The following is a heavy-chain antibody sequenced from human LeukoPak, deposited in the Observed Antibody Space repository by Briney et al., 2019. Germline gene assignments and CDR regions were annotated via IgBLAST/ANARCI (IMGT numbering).Heavy chain of an antibody. V-gene: IGHV3-72*01. J-gene: IGHJ4*02. CDR2: SRSKGHRYST. CDR3: ARGSYCSGGVCPAPFDS. D-gene: IGHD2-8*02. Sequence: GGSLRLSCAASEFAFRNFWMSWVRQAPGKGLEWIGRSRSKGHRYSTEYAASVRGRFTVSRDESKDLLFLQMTSLKSEDTAVYYCARGSYCSGGVCPAPFDSWGQGSLVTVSS. CDR1: EFAFRNFW.